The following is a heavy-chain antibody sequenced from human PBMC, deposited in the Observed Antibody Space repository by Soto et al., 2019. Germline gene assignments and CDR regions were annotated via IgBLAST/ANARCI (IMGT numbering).Heavy chain of an antibody. D-gene: IGHD6-6*01. CDR2: IYHSGST. Sequence: QVQLQESGPGLVKPSGTLSLTCAVSGGSISSSNWWSWVRQPPGKGLEWIGEIYHSGSTNYNPSLRSRVTISVDKAKTQFSLKLRSVTAADTAVYCCARESIAARLIDYWGQGTLVTVSS. CDR1: GGSISSSNW. J-gene: IGHJ4*02. V-gene: IGHV4-4*01. CDR3: ARESIAARLIDY.